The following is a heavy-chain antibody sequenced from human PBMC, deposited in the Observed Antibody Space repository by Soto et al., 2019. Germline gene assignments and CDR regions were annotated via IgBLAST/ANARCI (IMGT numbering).Heavy chain of an antibody. V-gene: IGHV3-15*01. CDR1: GFNLSHPW. CDR2: IKSKTDGGTA. J-gene: IGHJ3*02. CDR3: AKDSRGFYSAFDI. D-gene: IGHD3-22*01. Sequence: LRLSCVASGFNLSHPWMTWVRQAAGKGLEWVGRIKSKTDGGTADYAAPVKGRATISRDNSKNTLYLQMNSLRAEDTAVYYCAKDSRGFYSAFDIWGQGTMVTVSS.